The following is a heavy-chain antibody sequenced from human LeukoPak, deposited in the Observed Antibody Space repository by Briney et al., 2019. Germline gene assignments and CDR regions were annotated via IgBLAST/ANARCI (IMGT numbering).Heavy chain of an antibody. CDR2: ISSSGSTI. D-gene: IGHD3-16*01. J-gene: IGHJ5*02. CDR3: SREIYARFDT. Sequence: GGSLRLSCAASGFTFSSYDMNWVRQAPGKGLEWVSYISSSGSTIYYADSMKGRFTISRDNVRKSLFLQMSSLRVDDTAVYYCSREIYARFDTWGEG. V-gene: IGHV3-48*03. CDR1: GFTFSSYD.